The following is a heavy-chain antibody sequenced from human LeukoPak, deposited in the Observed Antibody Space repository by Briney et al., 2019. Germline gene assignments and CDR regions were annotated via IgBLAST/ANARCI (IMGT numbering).Heavy chain of an antibody. CDR3: AKEYCSKSVCHPLDY. V-gene: IGHV3-30*18. CDR1: GFTFSTAW. J-gene: IGHJ4*02. Sequence: GGSLRLSCAASGFTFSTAWMNWVRQAPGKGLEWVAVISYDGSNKYYADSVKGRFTFSRDNSKNTLYLQMNSLRAEDTAVYYCAKEYCSKSVCHPLDYWGQGTLVTVSS. D-gene: IGHD2-8*01. CDR2: ISYDGSNK.